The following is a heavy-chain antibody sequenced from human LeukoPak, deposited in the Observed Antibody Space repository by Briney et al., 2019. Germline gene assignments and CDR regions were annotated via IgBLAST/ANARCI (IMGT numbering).Heavy chain of an antibody. CDR2: ISISNSYI. J-gene: IGHJ4*02. D-gene: IGHD5-12*01. Sequence: GGSLRLSCVASGFTFSSYSMNWVRQAPGKGLEWVSSISISNSYIYYADSVKGRFTISRDNSKNTLYLQMNSLRAEDTAIYYCARDLTKSGFVDYWGQGTLVTVSS. V-gene: IGHV3-21*01. CDR1: GFTFSSYS. CDR3: ARDLTKSGFVDY.